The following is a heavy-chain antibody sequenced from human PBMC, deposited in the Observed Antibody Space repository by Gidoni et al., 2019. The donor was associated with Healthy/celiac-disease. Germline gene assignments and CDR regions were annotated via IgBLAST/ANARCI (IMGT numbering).Heavy chain of an antibody. D-gene: IGHD3-22*01. J-gene: IGHJ4*02. V-gene: IGHV4-59*01. Sequence: QVQLQESGPGLVKPSETLSLTCTVSGGSISSYYWSWIRQPPGKGLEWIGYIYYSGSTNYNPSLKSRVTISVDTSKNQFSLKLSSVTAADTAVYYCARVYSSGYYPYYFDYWGQGTLVTVSS. CDR2: IYYSGST. CDR3: ARVYSSGYYPYYFDY. CDR1: GGSISSYY.